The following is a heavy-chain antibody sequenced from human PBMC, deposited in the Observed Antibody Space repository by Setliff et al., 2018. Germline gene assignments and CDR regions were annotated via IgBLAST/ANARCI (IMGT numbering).Heavy chain of an antibody. CDR1: GFTFSSYS. Sequence: PGGSLRLSCAASGFTFSSYSMNWVRQAPGKGLEWVSSISSSSSYIYYADSVKGRFTISRDNAKNSLYLQMNSLRAEDTAVYYCARVHYETSTYSPTLFDHWGQGALVTVSS. D-gene: IGHD3-22*01. V-gene: IGHV3-21*01. CDR3: ARVHYETSTYSPTLFDH. CDR2: ISSSSSYI. J-gene: IGHJ4*02.